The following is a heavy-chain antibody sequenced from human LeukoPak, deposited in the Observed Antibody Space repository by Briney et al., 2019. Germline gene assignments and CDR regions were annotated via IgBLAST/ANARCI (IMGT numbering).Heavy chain of an antibody. J-gene: IGHJ4*02. D-gene: IGHD3-22*01. CDR2: INPGNIT. V-gene: IGHV3-74*01. CDR1: GFTFSSSY. CDR3: ARPFYFDSIDI. Sequence: GGSLRLPCVGSGFTFSSSYMGWVRQVPGKGLAWVSRINPGNITTYADSVKGRFTISRDNAKNTLYLQMNSLRAEDTAVYYCARPFYFDSIDIWGQGTLVIVSS.